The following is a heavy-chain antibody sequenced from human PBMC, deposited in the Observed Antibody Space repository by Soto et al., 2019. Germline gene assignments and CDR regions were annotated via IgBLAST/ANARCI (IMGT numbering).Heavy chain of an antibody. CDR1: GGSISSSSYY. CDR3: AVGDYDFWSGYPNWFDP. V-gene: IGHV4-39*01. J-gene: IGHJ5*02. CDR2: IYYSGST. Sequence: QLQLQESGPGLVKPSETLSLTCTVSGGSISSSSYYWGWIRQPPGKGLEWIGSIYYSGSTYYNPSLKSRVTISVDTSKNQFSLKLSSVTAADTAVYYCAVGDYDFWSGYPNWFDPWGQGTLVTVSS. D-gene: IGHD3-3*01.